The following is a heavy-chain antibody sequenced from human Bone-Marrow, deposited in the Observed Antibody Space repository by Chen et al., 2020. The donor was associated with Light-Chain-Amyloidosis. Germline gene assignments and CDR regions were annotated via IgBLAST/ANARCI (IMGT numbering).Heavy chain of an antibody. V-gene: IGHV3-15*01. D-gene: IGHD3-16*01. CDR2: SKSKPDGWTR. CDR1: GFTFSEAW. CDR3: TTEGVL. J-gene: IGHJ4*02. Sequence: EVYLVESGGSLVKPGGSLTLSCAASGFTFSEAWMSWVRQAPGKGLEWVGRSKSKPDGWTRDYAAPVKGRFTISRDDSKKTVSLQMSSLKIEDTGVYYCTTEGVLWGQGTRVTVSS.